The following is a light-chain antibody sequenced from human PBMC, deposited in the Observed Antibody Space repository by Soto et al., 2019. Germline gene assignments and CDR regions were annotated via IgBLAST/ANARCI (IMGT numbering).Light chain of an antibody. CDR3: LQHNRFPFA. V-gene: IGKV1-17*01. CDR1: QGVGDR. Sequence: DIQVTQSPSSLSASVGDRVTITCRASQGVGDRLAWYQQKPGNAPKRLIHTTSILESGVPSRFSGSGSGTEFTLTISSLQPDDLATYYCLQHNRFPFAVGPGTRGDLK. J-gene: IGKJ3*01. CDR2: TTS.